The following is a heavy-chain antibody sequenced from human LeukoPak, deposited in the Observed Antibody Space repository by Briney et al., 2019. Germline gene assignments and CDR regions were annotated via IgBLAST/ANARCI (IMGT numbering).Heavy chain of an antibody. Sequence: GGSLRLSCAASGFTFSSNAMHWVRQAPGKGLEWVSAISGSGGSTYYADSMKGRFTISRDNSKNTLYLQMNSLRAEDTAVYYCAKGAQKVVIPFDYWGQGTLVPVSS. D-gene: IGHD3-22*01. CDR1: GFTFSSNA. CDR2: ISGSGGST. CDR3: AKGAQKVVIPFDY. V-gene: IGHV3-23*01. J-gene: IGHJ4*02.